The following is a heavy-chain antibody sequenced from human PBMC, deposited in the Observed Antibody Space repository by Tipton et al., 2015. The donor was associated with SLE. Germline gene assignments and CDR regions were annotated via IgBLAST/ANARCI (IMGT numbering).Heavy chain of an antibody. Sequence: TLSLTCAVYGGSFSGYYWSWIRQPPGKGLEWIGSFYHSGSTYYNPSLKSRVTISVDTSKNQFSLKLSSVTAADTAVYYCARTEQGTGSYYRLVFEIWGQGTLVTVSA. J-gene: IGHJ4*02. CDR2: FYHSGST. CDR1: GGSFSGYY. D-gene: IGHD3-10*01. CDR3: ARTEQGTGSYYRLVFEI. V-gene: IGHV4-34*01.